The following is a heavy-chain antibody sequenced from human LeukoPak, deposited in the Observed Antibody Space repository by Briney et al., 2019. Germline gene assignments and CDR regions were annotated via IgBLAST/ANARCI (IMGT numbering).Heavy chain of an antibody. CDR3: ASHYSGYGNFDS. CDR2: IYYIGNT. Sequence: SETLSLTCTVSGGSIGSYYWSWIRQPPGKGLEWIGYIYYIGNTDYNPSLKSRVTMSVDTSKNQFSLKLSSVTAADTAVYYCASHYSGYGNFDSWGQGTLVTVSS. CDR1: GGSIGSYY. D-gene: IGHD5-12*01. V-gene: IGHV4-59*08. J-gene: IGHJ4*02.